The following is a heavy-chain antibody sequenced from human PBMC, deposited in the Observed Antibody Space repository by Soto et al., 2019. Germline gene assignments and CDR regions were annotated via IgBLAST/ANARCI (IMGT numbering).Heavy chain of an antibody. Sequence: QEILVESGGGVVQSGTSLRLSWAASGFTFSSFAMHWVRQAPGKGLEWVSVISFNGLSQFYADSVRGRVTVSRDNSKNTLYLQLASLRPDDTAVYSCARGGRGLRGAFDVWGQGTEVSVS. V-gene: IGHV3-30*04. J-gene: IGHJ3*01. CDR3: ARGGRGLRGAFDV. D-gene: IGHD3-16*01. CDR1: GFTFSSFA. CDR2: ISFNGLSQ.